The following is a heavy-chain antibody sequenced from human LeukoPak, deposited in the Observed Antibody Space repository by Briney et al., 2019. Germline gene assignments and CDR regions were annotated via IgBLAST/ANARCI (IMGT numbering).Heavy chain of an antibody. CDR1: GFTFSSYY. CDR3: AREVVVGIGAYNY. D-gene: IGHD2-15*01. V-gene: IGHV3-7*01. Sequence: GGSLRLSCVASGFTFSSYYMSWVRQAPGKGLEWVAHIDPDGNDKYYLDAVKGRFTISRDNAKNPLYLQGNSLRAEDTAVYYCAREVVVGIGAYNYWGQGTLVTVSS. CDR2: IDPDGNDK. J-gene: IGHJ4*02.